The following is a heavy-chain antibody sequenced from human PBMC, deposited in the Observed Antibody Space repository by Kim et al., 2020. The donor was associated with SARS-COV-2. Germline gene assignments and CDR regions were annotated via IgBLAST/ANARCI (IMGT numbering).Heavy chain of an antibody. Sequence: GVSLRLSCAASGFTFSSYGMHWVRQAPGKGLEWVAVISYDGSNKYYADSVNGRFTISRDNSKNTLYLQMNSLRAEDTAVYYCATTYLGSYCVHWGQGTLVTVSS. CDR3: ATTYLGSYCVH. J-gene: IGHJ4*02. D-gene: IGHD2-21*01. V-gene: IGHV3-30*03. CDR1: GFTFSSYG. CDR2: ISYDGSNK.